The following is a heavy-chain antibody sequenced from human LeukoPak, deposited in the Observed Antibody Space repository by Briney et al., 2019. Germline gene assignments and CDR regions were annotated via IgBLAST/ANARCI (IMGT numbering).Heavy chain of an antibody. D-gene: IGHD3-22*01. CDR3: AKRPGDSYYYDSSGERRG. J-gene: IGHJ4*02. V-gene: IGHV3-23*01. CDR1: GFTFSSYA. Sequence: SGGSLRLSCAASGFTFSSYAVGWVRQAPGKGLEWVSAISGSGGSTYYADSVKGRFTISRDNSKNTLYLQMNSLRAEDTAVYYCAKRPGDSYYYDSSGERRGWGQGTLVTVSS. CDR2: ISGSGGST.